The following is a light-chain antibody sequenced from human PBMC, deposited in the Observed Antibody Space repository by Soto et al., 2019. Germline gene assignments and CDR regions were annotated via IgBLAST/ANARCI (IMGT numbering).Light chain of an antibody. Sequence: DIQVTQSKSTLSASVGDAVTITCRASESIDNWLAWYQQKPGKAPKLLIFAASTLVRGVPSKFSGRGSGTEFTLTISSLQADDFATYYCHQYHTDWTFGQGTNVDVK. V-gene: IGKV1-5*01. CDR1: ESIDNW. J-gene: IGKJ1*01. CDR3: HQYHTDWT. CDR2: AAS.